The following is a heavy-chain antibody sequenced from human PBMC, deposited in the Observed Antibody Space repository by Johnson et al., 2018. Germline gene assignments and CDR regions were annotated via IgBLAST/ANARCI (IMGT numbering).Heavy chain of an antibody. CDR2: INHSGST. CDR3: AGGSGYDYYYNYYSMDV. Sequence: QVQLQQWGAGLLKPSETLSLNCAVYAGSFRGYYWSWIRQPPGKGLEWIGEINHSGSTNYNPSLKSRVTISVDTSKNHFSLKLNSVTAADTAVYYWAGGSGYDYYYNYYSMDVWGQGTTVTVSS. D-gene: IGHD5-12*01. CDR1: AGSFRGYY. J-gene: IGHJ6*02. V-gene: IGHV4-34*01.